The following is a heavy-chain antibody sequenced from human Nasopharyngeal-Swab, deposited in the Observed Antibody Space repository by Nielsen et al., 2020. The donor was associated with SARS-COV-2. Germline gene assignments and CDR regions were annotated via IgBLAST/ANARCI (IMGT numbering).Heavy chain of an antibody. V-gene: IGHV1-69*02. J-gene: IGHJ3*02. Sequence: WVRQAPGQGLEWMGRIIPILGIANYAQKFQGRVTITADKSTSTPYMELSSLRSEDTAVYYCARGWERWLRSPGNAFDIWGQGTMVTVSS. D-gene: IGHD5-24*01. CDR2: IIPILGIA. CDR3: ARGWERWLRSPGNAFDI.